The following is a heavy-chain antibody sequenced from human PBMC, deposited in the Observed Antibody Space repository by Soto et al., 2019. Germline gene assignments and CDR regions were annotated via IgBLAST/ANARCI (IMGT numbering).Heavy chain of an antibody. D-gene: IGHD2-2*02. Sequence: PGGSLRLSCAVSGFNFSKFGMYWVRQAPGKGLEWVAVIWYDGSQKYYTDSVQSRFTISRDNSNNTLYLQMNSLRAEDTAVYYCAKEVWGLYTFGRPLDNWGHGTLVTVSS. CDR3: AKEVWGLYTFGRPLDN. CDR2: IWYDGSQK. V-gene: IGHV3-33*06. J-gene: IGHJ4*01. CDR1: GFNFSKFG.